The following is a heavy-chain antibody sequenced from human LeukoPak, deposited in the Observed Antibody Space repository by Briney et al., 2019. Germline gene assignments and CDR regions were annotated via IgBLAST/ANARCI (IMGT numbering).Heavy chain of an antibody. J-gene: IGHJ4*02. D-gene: IGHD3-3*01. CDR2: ISYDGSNK. CDR1: GFTFSSYG. CDR3: AKSRSDVVDY. Sequence: GGSLRLSCAASGFTFSSYGMHWVRQAPGKGLEWVAVISYDGSNKYYADSVKGRFTISRDNSKNTLYLQMNSLRAEDTAVYYCAKSRSDVVDYWGRGTLVTASS. V-gene: IGHV3-30*18.